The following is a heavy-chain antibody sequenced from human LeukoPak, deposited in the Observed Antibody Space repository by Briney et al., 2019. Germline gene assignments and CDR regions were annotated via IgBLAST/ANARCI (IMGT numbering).Heavy chain of an antibody. D-gene: IGHD3-3*01. CDR2: ISSSSSNI. CDR1: GFTFSSYS. Sequence: PGGSLRLSCAASGFTFSSYSMNWVRQAPGKGLEWVSYISSSSSNIYYADPVKGRFTISRDNAKNSLYLQMNSLRAEDTAVYYCARGPEGFRITIFGVVTSGAPYYYYYMDVWGKGTTVTVSS. V-gene: IGHV3-48*01. J-gene: IGHJ6*03. CDR3: ARGPEGFRITIFGVVTSGAPYYYYYMDV.